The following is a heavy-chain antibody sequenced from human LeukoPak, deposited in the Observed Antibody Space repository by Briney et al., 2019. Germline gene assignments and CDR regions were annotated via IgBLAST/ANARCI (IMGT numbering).Heavy chain of an antibody. CDR2: ISTYNGNT. J-gene: IGHJ3*02. V-gene: IGHV1-18*01. CDR3: ARSGGWAYGDYDGFIAFDI. CDR1: GYTFTNHG. Sequence: GASVKVSCKASGYTFTNHGISWVRQAPGQGLEWMGWISTYNGNTNYAQKLQGRVTMTTDTSTSTAYMELRSLRSDDTAVYYCARSGGWAYGDYDGFIAFDIWGQGTTVTVSS. D-gene: IGHD4-17*01.